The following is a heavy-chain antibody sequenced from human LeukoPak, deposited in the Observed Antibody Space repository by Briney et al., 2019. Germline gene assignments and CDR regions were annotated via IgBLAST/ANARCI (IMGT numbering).Heavy chain of an antibody. CDR1: GFTVSGNY. CDR2: IYSGGST. V-gene: IGHV3-53*01. D-gene: IGHD6-13*01. J-gene: IGHJ4*02. Sequence: PGGSLILSCAASGFTVSGNYMSWVRQAPGKGLEWVSVIYSGGSTYYADSVKGRFTISRDNSKNTLYLQMNSLRAEDTAVHYCAREGYRSSWYYDYWGQGTLVTVSS. CDR3: AREGYRSSWYYDY.